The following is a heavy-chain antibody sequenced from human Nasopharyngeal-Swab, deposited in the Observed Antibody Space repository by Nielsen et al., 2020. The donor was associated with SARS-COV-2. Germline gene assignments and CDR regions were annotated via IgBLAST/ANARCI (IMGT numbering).Heavy chain of an antibody. CDR2: ISSSSSTI. CDR3: ARRDTAMVLTDY. V-gene: IGHV3-48*02. D-gene: IGHD5-18*01. J-gene: IGHJ4*02. Sequence: WIRQPPGKGLEWVSYISSSSSTIYYADSVKGRFTISRDNAKNSLCLQMNSLRDEDTAVYYCARRDTAMVLTDYWGQGTLVTVSS.